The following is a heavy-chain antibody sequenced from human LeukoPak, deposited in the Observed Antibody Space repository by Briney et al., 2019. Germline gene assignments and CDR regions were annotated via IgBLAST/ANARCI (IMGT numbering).Heavy chain of an antibody. D-gene: IGHD3-9*01. CDR3: AREVDILTVTYAFDI. J-gene: IGHJ3*02. V-gene: IGHV1-24*01. Sequence: ASVKVSCKVSGYTLTELSMHWVRQAPGKGLEWMGGFDPEDGETIYAQKFQGRVTMTRNTSISTAYMELSSLRSEDTAVYYCAREVDILTVTYAFDIWGQGTMVTVSS. CDR1: GYTLTELS. CDR2: FDPEDGET.